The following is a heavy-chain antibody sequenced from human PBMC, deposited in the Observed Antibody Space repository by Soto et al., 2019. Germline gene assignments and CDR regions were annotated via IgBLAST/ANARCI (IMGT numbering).Heavy chain of an antibody. J-gene: IGHJ5*02. CDR2: IIPIFGTA. D-gene: IGHD1-26*01. Sequence: GASVKVSCKASGCTFSSYAISCVRQAPGQVLEWMGGIIPIFGTANYAQKFQGRVTITADKSTSTAYMELSSLRSEDTAVYYCARDRYSGSYSGAGWFDPWGQGTLVTVSS. V-gene: IGHV1-69*06. CDR3: ARDRYSGSYSGAGWFDP. CDR1: GCTFSSYA.